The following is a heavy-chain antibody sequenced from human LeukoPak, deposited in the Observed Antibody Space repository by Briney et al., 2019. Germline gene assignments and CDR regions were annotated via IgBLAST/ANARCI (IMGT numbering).Heavy chain of an antibody. CDR3: ARGLQLDY. Sequence: SETLSLTCAVYGGSLSGYSWSWVRQPPGKGLEWIGEVNHSGSTSYNPSLKSRVTMSVDTSKNQFSLKLSSVTAADTAVYYCARGLQLDYWGQGTLVTVSS. CDR1: GGSLSGYS. V-gene: IGHV4-34*01. J-gene: IGHJ4*02. CDR2: VNHSGST. D-gene: IGHD1-1*01.